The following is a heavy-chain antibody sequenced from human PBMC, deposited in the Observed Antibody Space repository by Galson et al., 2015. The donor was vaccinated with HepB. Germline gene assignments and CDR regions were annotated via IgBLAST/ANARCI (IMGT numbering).Heavy chain of an antibody. Sequence: SLRLSCAASGFTFSSYSMNWVRQAPGKGLEWVSSISSSSSYIYYADSVKGRFTISRDNAKNSLYLQMNSLRAEDTAVYYCARAERAELLWFGELSSGSGYFDYWGQGTLVTVSS. CDR3: ARAERAELLWFGELSSGSGYFDY. D-gene: IGHD3-10*01. J-gene: IGHJ4*02. V-gene: IGHV3-21*01. CDR2: ISSSSSYI. CDR1: GFTFSSYS.